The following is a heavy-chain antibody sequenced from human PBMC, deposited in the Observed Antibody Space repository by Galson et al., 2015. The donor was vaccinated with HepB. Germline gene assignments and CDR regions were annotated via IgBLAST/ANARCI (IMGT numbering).Heavy chain of an antibody. V-gene: IGHV3-11*06. CDR1: GFTFSDYY. D-gene: IGHD2-21*02. CDR3: ARDSYCGGDCYSGNWYFDL. Sequence: SLRLSCAASGFTFSDYYMSWIRQAPGKGLEWVSYISSSSSYTNYADSVKGRFTISRDNAKNSLYLQMNSLRAEDTAVYYCARDSYCGGDCYSGNWYFDLWGRGTLVTVSS. J-gene: IGHJ2*01. CDR2: ISSSSSYT.